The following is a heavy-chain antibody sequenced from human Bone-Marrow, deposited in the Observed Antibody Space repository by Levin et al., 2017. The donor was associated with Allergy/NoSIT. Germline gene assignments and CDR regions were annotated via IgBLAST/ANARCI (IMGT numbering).Heavy chain of an antibody. V-gene: IGHV3-9*01. D-gene: IGHD3-22*01. CDR1: GFTFDDYA. J-gene: IGHJ4*02. CDR3: AKELALDSSVTMIVVVITSSGWLEYYFDY. CDR2: ISWNSGSI. Sequence: LSLTCAASGFTFDDYAMHWVRQAPGKGLEWVSGISWNSGSIGYADSVKGRFTISRDNAKNSLYLQMNSLRAEDTALYYCAKELALDSSVTMIVVVITSSGWLEYYFDYWGQGTLVTVSS.